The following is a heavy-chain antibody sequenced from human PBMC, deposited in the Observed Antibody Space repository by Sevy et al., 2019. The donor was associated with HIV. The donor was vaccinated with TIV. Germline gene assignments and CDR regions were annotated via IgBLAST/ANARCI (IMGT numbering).Heavy chain of an antibody. CDR1: GFTFSSYW. CDR3: ARVTYPDYSSRGGYLGY. Sequence: GGSLRLSCAASGFTFSSYWMSWVRQAPGKGLEWVANIKQDGSEKYDVDSVKGRFTISRDNAKNSLYLQMNSLRAEDTAVYYCARVTYPDYSSRGGYLGYRGQGTLVTVSS. CDR2: IKQDGSEK. D-gene: IGHD6-19*01. V-gene: IGHV3-7*01. J-gene: IGHJ4*02.